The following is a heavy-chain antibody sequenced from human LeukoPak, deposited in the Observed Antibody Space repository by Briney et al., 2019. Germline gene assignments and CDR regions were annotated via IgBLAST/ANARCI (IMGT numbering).Heavy chain of an antibody. V-gene: IGHV3-74*01. J-gene: IGHJ4*02. CDR1: GFTFSSHW. D-gene: IGHD1-26*01. CDR3: ARGATYAYYQDY. CDR2: IKYDASST. Sequence: GGSLRHSCADSGFTFSSHWMHWVRQAPGKGLVWVSRIKYDASSTSYADSVKGRFTISRDNAKNTLYLQMNSLRAEDTAVYYCARGATYAYYQDYWGQGTLVTVSS.